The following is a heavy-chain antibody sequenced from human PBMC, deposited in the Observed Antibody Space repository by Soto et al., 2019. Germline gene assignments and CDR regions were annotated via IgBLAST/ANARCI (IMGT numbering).Heavy chain of an antibody. D-gene: IGHD3-22*01. J-gene: IGHJ4*02. CDR2: ISSSSSYT. Sequence: PGWCLRLSGAASGCTFSDYYMSWIRQAPGKGLEWVSYISSSSSYTNYADSVKGRFTISRDNAKNSLYLQMNSLRAEDTAVYYCARDYYDSSGYSGYWGQGTLVTVSS. CDR1: GCTFSDYY. CDR3: ARDYYDSSGYSGY. V-gene: IGHV3-11*05.